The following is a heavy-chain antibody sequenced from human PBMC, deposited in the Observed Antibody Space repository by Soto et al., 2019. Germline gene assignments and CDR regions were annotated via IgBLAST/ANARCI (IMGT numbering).Heavy chain of an antibody. CDR3: ASTGYSSGRIFDY. V-gene: IGHV3-7*05. CDR1: GFTFSSYW. D-gene: IGHD6-19*01. J-gene: IGHJ4*02. CDR2: IKQDGSEK. Sequence: PGGSLRLSCAASGFTFSSYWMSWVRQAPGKGLEWVANIKQDGSEKYYVDSVKGRFTISRDNAKNSLYLQMNSLRAEDTAVYYCASTGYSSGRIFDYWGQGTLVTVSS.